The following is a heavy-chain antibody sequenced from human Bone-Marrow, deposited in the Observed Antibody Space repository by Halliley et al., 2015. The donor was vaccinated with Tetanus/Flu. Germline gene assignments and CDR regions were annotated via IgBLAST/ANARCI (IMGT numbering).Heavy chain of an antibody. CDR2: NSDSDGAT. D-gene: IGHD1-26*01. V-gene: IGHV3-23*01. J-gene: IGHJ2*01. Sequence: NSDSDGATYYADSVRGRFTISRDNSKSTLYLQMNSLRAEDTAVYYCAKLGGINYWYFDVWGRGTLVTVSS. CDR3: AKLGGINYWYFDV.